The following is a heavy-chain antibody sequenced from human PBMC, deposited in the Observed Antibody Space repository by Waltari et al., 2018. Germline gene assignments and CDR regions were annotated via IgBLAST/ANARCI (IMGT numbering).Heavy chain of an antibody. D-gene: IGHD6-6*01. CDR3: AGPVSSSFYYYYGMDV. CDR2: IIPIFGPA. V-gene: IGHV1-69*08. CDR1: GGTFSSYA. J-gene: IGHJ6*02. Sequence: QVQLVQSGAEVKKPGSSVKVSCKASGGTFSSYAISWVRQAPGQGLEWMGRIIPIFGPANYSQKCQGRVTITADKCTSTAYMERSSLRAEDTAVYYCAGPVSSSFYYYYGMDVWGQGTTVTVSS.